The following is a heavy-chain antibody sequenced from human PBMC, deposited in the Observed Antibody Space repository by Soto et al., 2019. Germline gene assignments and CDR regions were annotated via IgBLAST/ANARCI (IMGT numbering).Heavy chain of an antibody. J-gene: IGHJ4*02. V-gene: IGHV3-30-3*01. CDR3: ARDDEGGSDCDLGY. Sequence: QVQLVESGGGVVKPGRSLRLSCAVSGVTLSSHAMHWVRQAPGKGLGWVALILSDGSNKYYADSVKGRFTTSRDNSKNTMYLQMNSLSVEDTAVYYCARDDEGGSDCDLGYWGQGALVTVSS. CDR1: GVTLSSHA. CDR2: ILSDGSNK. D-gene: IGHD1-26*01.